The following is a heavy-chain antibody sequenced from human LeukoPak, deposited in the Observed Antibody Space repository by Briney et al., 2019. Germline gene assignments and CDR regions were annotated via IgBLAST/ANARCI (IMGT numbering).Heavy chain of an antibody. CDR1: GFTFSSYS. V-gene: IGHV3-48*01. D-gene: IGHD1-26*01. J-gene: IGHJ4*02. Sequence: GGSLRLSCAASGFTFSSYSMNWVRQAPGKGLEWVSYISSSSSTIYYADSVKGRFTISRDNAKNSLYLQMNSLRAEDTAVYYCARGVGATDLDYWGPGTLVTVSS. CDR3: ARGVGATDLDY. CDR2: ISSSSSTI.